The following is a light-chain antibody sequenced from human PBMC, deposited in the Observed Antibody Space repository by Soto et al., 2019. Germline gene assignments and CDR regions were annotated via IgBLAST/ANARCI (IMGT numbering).Light chain of an antibody. CDR3: SSYASSNSVI. V-gene: IGLV2-8*01. CDR1: SSDVGGYNY. CDR2: DVT. Sequence: QSALTQPSSASGSPGQSVTISCTGTSSDVGGYNYVSWYQQHPGKAPKLMIYDVTRRPSGVPDRFSGSKSGNTASLTVSGLQAEDEADYYCSSYASSNSVIFGGGTKLTVL. J-gene: IGLJ2*01.